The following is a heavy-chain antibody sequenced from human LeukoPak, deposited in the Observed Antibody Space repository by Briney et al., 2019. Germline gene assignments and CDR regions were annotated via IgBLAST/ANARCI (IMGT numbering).Heavy chain of an antibody. Sequence: GGSVRLSCAASGFAFSSNAMSWARQAPGKGLEWVSAIRGSGGDTYYADSVKGRFTISRDNFKNTLCLQMNSLRAEDTAVYYCAKGVLTTVTPWGYWGQGTLDPVSS. CDR1: GFAFSSNA. J-gene: IGHJ4*02. CDR2: IRGSGGDT. D-gene: IGHD4-17*01. CDR3: AKGVLTTVTPWGY. V-gene: IGHV3-23*01.